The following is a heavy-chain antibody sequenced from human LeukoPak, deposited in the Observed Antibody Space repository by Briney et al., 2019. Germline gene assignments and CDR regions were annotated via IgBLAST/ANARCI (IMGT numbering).Heavy chain of an antibody. V-gene: IGHV1-18*01. CDR3: ARSRSNYDWLLYD. J-gene: IGHJ4*02. CDR2: ISAYNGNI. D-gene: IGHD3-9*01. CDR1: GYTFTNYG. Sequence: ASVKVSCKASGYTFTNYGFSGVRQAPGQGLEWMGWISAYNGNIKYAQKLQGRVTMTTDTSTSTAYMELRSLRSDDTAIYYCARSRSNYDWLLYDWGQGTLVTVSS.